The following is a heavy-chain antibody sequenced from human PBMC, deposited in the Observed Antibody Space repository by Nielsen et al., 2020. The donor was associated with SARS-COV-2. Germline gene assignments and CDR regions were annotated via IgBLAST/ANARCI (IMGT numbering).Heavy chain of an antibody. Sequence: ESLKISCAASGFTFSSYEMNWVRQAPGKGLEWIGYIYYSGDTKYNPSLKSRVTISVDMSKNQFSLRLSSVTAADTAVYYCARDRHSSSPYGMGVWGQGTTVTVSS. CDR1: GFTFSSYE. CDR3: ARDRHSSSPYGMGV. J-gene: IGHJ6*02. V-gene: IGHV4-59*01. D-gene: IGHD6-6*01. CDR2: IYYSGDT.